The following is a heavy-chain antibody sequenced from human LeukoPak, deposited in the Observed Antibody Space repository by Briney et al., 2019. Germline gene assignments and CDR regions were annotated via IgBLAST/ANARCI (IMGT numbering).Heavy chain of an antibody. CDR3: ARDMGFWSGYPHYYYYGMDV. D-gene: IGHD3-3*01. Sequence: PGGSLRLSCAASGFTFSSYGMHWVRQAPGKGLEWVAVIWYDGSNKYYADSVKGRFTISRDNSKNTLYLQMNSLRAEDTAVYYCARDMGFWSGYPHYYYYGMDVWGQGTTVTVS. CDR2: IWYDGSNK. CDR1: GFTFSSYG. V-gene: IGHV3-33*01. J-gene: IGHJ6*02.